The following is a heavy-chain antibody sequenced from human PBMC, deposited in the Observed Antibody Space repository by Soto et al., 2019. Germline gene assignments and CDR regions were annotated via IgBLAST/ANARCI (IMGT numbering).Heavy chain of an antibody. D-gene: IGHD5-18*01. Sequence: VQLVETGGGLIQPGGSLRLSCTVSGFSVTNSYINWVRQAPGKGLEWVSILYSSGTTYYADSVRGRFTVSRDDSKNTLFLHMNSPRADDTAVYYCARDWSKFSYNYPYYYAMDAWGQGTTVTVSS. CDR1: GFSVTNSY. J-gene: IGHJ6*02. CDR3: ARDWSKFSYNYPYYYAMDA. V-gene: IGHV3-53*02. CDR2: LYSSGTT.